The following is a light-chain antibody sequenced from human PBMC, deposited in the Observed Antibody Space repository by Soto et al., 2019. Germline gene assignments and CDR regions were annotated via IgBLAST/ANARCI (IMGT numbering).Light chain of an antibody. CDR2: KAY. Sequence: DIQMTQSPSTLSASVGDRVTITCRASQSISSWLAWYQQKPGKAPKLLIYKAYSLEGGIPSRFNGSGSETEFTLTISSLQPEDFATYYCQQYNSYQYTFGQGTKLEIK. CDR1: QSISSW. CDR3: QQYNSYQYT. V-gene: IGKV1-5*03. J-gene: IGKJ2*01.